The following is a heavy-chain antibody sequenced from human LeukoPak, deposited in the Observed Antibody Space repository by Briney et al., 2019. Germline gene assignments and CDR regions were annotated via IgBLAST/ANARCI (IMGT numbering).Heavy chain of an antibody. D-gene: IGHD5-12*01. CDR2: INRDGGEK. J-gene: IGHJ4*02. Sequence: GGSLRLSCSASGFDFTNSWMSWVRQAPGQGLEWVANINRDGGEKYYADSVTGRFTIARDNAENSLYLQFNSLRLEDTAVYYWARSVDKGTVDYWGQGTLVTVSS. CDR1: GFDFTNSW. CDR3: ARSVDKGTVDY. V-gene: IGHV3-7*03.